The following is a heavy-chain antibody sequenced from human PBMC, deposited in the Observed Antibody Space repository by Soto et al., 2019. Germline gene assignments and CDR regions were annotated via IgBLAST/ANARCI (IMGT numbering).Heavy chain of an antibody. CDR2: INHSGST. CDR1: GGSFSGYY. V-gene: IGHV4-34*01. Sequence: SETLSLTCAVYGGSFSGYYWSWIRQPPGKGLEWIGEINHSGSTNYNPSLKSRVTISVDTSKNQFSLKLRSDDTAVYYCARGEGSGTDYYYYYMDVWGKGTTVTVSS. D-gene: IGHD3-10*01. J-gene: IGHJ6*03. CDR3: ARGEGSGTDYYYYYMDV.